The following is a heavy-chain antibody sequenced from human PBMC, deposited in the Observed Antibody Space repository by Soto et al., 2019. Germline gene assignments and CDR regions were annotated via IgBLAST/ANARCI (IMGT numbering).Heavy chain of an antibody. J-gene: IGHJ5*02. CDR3: ARGAIAASYWFDP. D-gene: IGHD6-6*01. Sequence: SVKVSCKASGGTFSSYAISWVRQAPGQGLEWMGGIIPIFGTANYAQKFQGRVTITRDTSASTAYMELSSLRSEDTAVYYCARGAIAASYWFDPWGQGTLVTVSS. V-gene: IGHV1-69*05. CDR1: GGTFSSYA. CDR2: IIPIFGTA.